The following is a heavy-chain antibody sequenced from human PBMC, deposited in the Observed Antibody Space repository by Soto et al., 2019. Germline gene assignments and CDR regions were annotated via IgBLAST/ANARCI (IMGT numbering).Heavy chain of an antibody. J-gene: IGHJ6*02. V-gene: IGHV3-23*01. CDR1: GFTFSSYA. CDR3: ARDVGYAMDV. Sequence: EVQLLESGGGLVQPGGSLRLSCAASGFTFSSYAMSWVRQAPGKGLEWVSAISGSGGSTYYADSVKGRFTISRDNAKNTLYLQMNSLRADDTAVYYCARDVGYAMDVWGQGTTVTVSS. D-gene: IGHD3-16*01. CDR2: ISGSGGST.